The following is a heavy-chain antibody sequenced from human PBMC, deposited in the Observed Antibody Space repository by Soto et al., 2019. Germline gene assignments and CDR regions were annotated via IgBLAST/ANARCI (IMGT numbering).Heavy chain of an antibody. CDR2: INTNTGNP. V-gene: IGHV7-4-1*01. J-gene: IGHJ6*02. D-gene: IGHD5-12*01. Sequence: GASVKVSCKASGYTFTSYAMNWVRQAPGQGLEWMGWINTNTGNPTYAQGFTGRFVFSLDTSVSTAYLQICSLKAEDTAVYYCARSPLAYGGYLYSYYGMDVWGRGTTVTVSS. CDR1: GYTFTSYA. CDR3: ARSPLAYGGYLYSYYGMDV.